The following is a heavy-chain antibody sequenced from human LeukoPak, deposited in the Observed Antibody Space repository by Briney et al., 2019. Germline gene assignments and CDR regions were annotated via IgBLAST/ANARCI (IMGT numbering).Heavy chain of an antibody. CDR1: GFTFSSYE. CDR2: ITADGTNK. D-gene: IGHD1-26*01. V-gene: IGHV3-48*03. J-gene: IGHJ4*02. Sequence: GGSLRLSCAASGFTFSSYEMNWVRQAPGRGLEWVSYITADGTNKYDADSVKGRFTISRDNAKNSLYLQMNSLRVDDTAIYYCAREVEWELPDYWGQGTLVTVSS. CDR3: AREVEWELPDY.